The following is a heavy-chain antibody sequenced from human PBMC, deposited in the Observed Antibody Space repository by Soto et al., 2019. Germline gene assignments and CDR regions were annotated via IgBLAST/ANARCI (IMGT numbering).Heavy chain of an antibody. CDR2: ISGSGRTT. CDR1: GFTFGTYA. Sequence: EVQLLESGGGLVQPGGSLRLSCAASGFTFGTYAMNWLRQAPGRGLECVSFISGSGRTTYYADSVKGRFTVSRANSKNTMYLQMNSLRAEDTALYYCAKFRGPSYSYYYMDVWGKGTTVTVSS. CDR3: AKFRGPSYSYYYMDV. J-gene: IGHJ6*03. D-gene: IGHD3-16*01. V-gene: IGHV3-23*01.